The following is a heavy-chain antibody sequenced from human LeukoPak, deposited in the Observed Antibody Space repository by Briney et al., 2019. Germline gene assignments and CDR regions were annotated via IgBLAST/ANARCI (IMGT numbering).Heavy chain of an antibody. D-gene: IGHD3-10*01. Sequence: ASVKVSCKASGYTFTGYYMHWLRQAPGQGLEWMAWINPGTGVANYAQKFQGRVTVTRDASITTAYMKLSSLRSDDTAVYYCASLKHGGSGDYWGQGTLVTVSS. CDR1: GYTFTGYY. J-gene: IGHJ4*02. CDR2: INPGTGVA. CDR3: ASLKHGGSGDY. V-gene: IGHV1-2*02.